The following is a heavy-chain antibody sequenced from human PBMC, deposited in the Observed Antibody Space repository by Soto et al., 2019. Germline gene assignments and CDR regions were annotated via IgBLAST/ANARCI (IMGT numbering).Heavy chain of an antibody. CDR3: ARDQYYHGSGSYLGAFDI. Sequence: SETLSLTCTVSGGSISSYYWSWIRQPPGKGLEWIGYIYYSGSTNYNPSLKSRVTISVDTSKNQFSLKLSSVTAADTAVYYCARDQYYHGSGSYLGAFDIWGQGTMVTVSS. D-gene: IGHD3-10*01. CDR1: GGSISSYY. CDR2: IYYSGST. J-gene: IGHJ3*02. V-gene: IGHV4-59*01.